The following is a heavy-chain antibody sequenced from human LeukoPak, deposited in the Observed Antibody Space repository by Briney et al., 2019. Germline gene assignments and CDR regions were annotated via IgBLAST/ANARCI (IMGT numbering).Heavy chain of an antibody. V-gene: IGHV4-4*07. CDR1: GGSISSYY. J-gene: IGHJ3*02. Sequence: PSETLSLTCTVSGGSISSYYWSWIRQPAGKGLEWIGRIYTSGSTNYNPSLKSRVTMSVDTSKNQFSLKLSSVTAADTAVYYCARDFSMGSYYYDSSGPPDAFDIWGQGTMVTVSS. CDR3: ARDFSMGSYYYDSSGPPDAFDI. CDR2: IYTSGST. D-gene: IGHD3-22*01.